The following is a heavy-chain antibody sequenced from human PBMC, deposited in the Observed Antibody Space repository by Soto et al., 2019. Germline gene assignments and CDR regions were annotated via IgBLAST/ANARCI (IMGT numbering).Heavy chain of an antibody. Sequence: QVQLVESGGGVVQPGRSLRLSCAASGFTFSSYAMHWVRQAPGKGLEWVAVISYDGSNKYYADSVKGRFTISRENSKNTLYLQMHSLRAEDTAVYYCARDGPALGYCSGGSCYPGYWGQGTLVTVSS. CDR2: ISYDGSNK. D-gene: IGHD2-15*01. V-gene: IGHV3-30-3*01. J-gene: IGHJ4*02. CDR1: GFTFSSYA. CDR3: ARDGPALGYCSGGSCYPGY.